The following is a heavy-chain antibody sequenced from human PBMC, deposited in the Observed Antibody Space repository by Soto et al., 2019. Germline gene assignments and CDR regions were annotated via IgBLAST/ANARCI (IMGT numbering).Heavy chain of an antibody. CDR2: ISGYNGNT. CDR1: GYTFSNYG. V-gene: IGHV1-18*01. CDR3: ARDGSSSWPNFDY. J-gene: IGHJ4*02. Sequence: QVQLVQSGAEVKKPGTSVKVSCKASGYTFSNYGISWVRQAPGQGLEWMGWISGYNGNTHYAQKFQGRVTMTTDTSTSTAYMELRSLRSDDTAMFYCARDGSSSWPNFDYWGQGTLVTVSS. D-gene: IGHD6-13*01.